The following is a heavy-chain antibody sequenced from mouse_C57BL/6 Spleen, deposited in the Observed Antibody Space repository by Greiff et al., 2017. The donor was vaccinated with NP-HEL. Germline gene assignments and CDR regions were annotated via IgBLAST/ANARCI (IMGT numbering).Heavy chain of an antibody. CDR3: ARAPRGSSYFDY. V-gene: IGHV5-9*01. Sequence: EVMLVESGGGLVKPGGSLKLSCAASGFTFSSYTMSWVRQTPEKRLEWVATISGGGGNTYYPDSVKGRFTISRGNAKNTLYLQMSSLRSEDTALYYCARAPRGSSYFDYWGQGTTLTVSS. CDR2: ISGGGGNT. D-gene: IGHD1-1*01. CDR1: GFTFSSYT. J-gene: IGHJ2*01.